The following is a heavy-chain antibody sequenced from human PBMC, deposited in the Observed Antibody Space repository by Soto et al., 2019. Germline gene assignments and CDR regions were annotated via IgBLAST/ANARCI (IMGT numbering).Heavy chain of an antibody. D-gene: IGHD6-13*01. J-gene: IGHJ6*02. CDR1: GFTFSSYG. CDR3: ATLSSSWYGVYGYCGMDV. CDR2: ISYDGSNK. V-gene: IGHV3-30*03. Sequence: QVQLVESGGGVVQPGRSLRLSCAASGFTFSSYGMHWVRQAPGKGLEWVAVISYDGSNKYYADSVKGRFTISRDNSKNTLYLQMNSRRAEDTAVYYCATLSSSWYGVYGYCGMDVWGQGTTVTVSS.